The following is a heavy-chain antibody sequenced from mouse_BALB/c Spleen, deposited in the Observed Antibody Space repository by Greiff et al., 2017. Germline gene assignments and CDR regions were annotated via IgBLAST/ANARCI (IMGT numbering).Heavy chain of an antibody. CDR3: VRRTTVVDWYFDV. CDR1: GFSLTSYD. Sequence: VKLMESGPGLVAPSQSLSITCTVSGFSLTSYDISWIRQPPGKGLEWLGVIWTGGGTNYNSAFMSRLSISKDNSKSQVFLKMNSLQTDDTAIYYCVRRTTVVDWYFDVWGAGTTVTVSS. J-gene: IGHJ1*01. CDR2: IWTGGGT. V-gene: IGHV2-9-2*01. D-gene: IGHD1-1*01.